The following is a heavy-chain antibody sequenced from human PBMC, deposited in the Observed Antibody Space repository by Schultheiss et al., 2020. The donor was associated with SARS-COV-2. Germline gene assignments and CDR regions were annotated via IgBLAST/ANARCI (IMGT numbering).Heavy chain of an antibody. Sequence: GESLKISCAASGFTFSSYAMSWVRQAPGKGLEWVSAISGSGGSTYYADSVKGRFTISRDNSKNTLYLQMNSLRAEDTAVYYCAKDNRAYYDFWSGYYWYFDLWGRGTLVTVSS. D-gene: IGHD3-3*01. J-gene: IGHJ2*01. V-gene: IGHV3-23*01. CDR1: GFTFSSYA. CDR2: ISGSGGST. CDR3: AKDNRAYYDFWSGYYWYFDL.